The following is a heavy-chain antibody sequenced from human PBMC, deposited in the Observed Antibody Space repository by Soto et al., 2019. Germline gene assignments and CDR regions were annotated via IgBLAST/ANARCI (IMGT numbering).Heavy chain of an antibody. CDR2: INPNGGVT. Sequence: QVQLVQSGAEVKKPGASVTVSCRSSGDTFNDYYIHWVRQAPGQGLEWMGWINPNGGVTKYAQKFQGLVSMTRETSIRTVYMHLSMLRSDDTAVYYWARESGGATATLDYYYFYMDVWGTGTTVTVSS. V-gene: IGHV1-2*04. CDR3: ARESGGATATLDYYYFYMDV. J-gene: IGHJ6*03. CDR1: GDTFNDYY. D-gene: IGHD5-12*01.